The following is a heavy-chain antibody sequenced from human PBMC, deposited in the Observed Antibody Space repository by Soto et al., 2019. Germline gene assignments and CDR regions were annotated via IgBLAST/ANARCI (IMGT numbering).Heavy chain of an antibody. CDR1: AFTFSSYA. Sequence: EVQLLESGGGLAQPGGSLRLSCAASAFTFSSYAMSWVRQAPGKGLEWVSAVSGSGDSTYYADSVKGRFTISRDNSKNTLLLLMNSLSAEDTAVYYCAKGRASDCPGCTQDYWGQGTLVTVSS. CDR3: AKGRASDCPGCTQDY. J-gene: IGHJ4*02. CDR2: VSGSGDST. V-gene: IGHV3-23*01. D-gene: IGHD2-21*02.